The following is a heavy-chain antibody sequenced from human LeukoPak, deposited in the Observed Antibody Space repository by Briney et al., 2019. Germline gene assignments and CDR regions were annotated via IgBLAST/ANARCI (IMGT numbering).Heavy chain of an antibody. CDR2: IYYSGST. J-gene: IGHJ4*02. CDR3: AREDGSSWYYFDS. V-gene: IGHV4-59*01. D-gene: IGHD6-13*01. CDR1: GGSISTYY. Sequence: SETLSLTCTVSGGSISTYYWNWIRQPPGKGLEWIGFIYYSGSTNYNPSLKSRVTISVDTSKNQFSLKLSSVAAADTAVYYCAREDGSSWYYFDSWGQGTLVTVSS.